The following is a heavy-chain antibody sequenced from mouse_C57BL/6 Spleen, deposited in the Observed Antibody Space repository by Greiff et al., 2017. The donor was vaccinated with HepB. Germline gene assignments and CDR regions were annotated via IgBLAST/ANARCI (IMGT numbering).Heavy chain of an antibody. Sequence: QVQLQQPGAELVKPGASVKLSCKASGYTFTSYWMHWVKQRPGRGLEWIGRIDPNSGGTKYNEKFKSKATLTVDKPSSTAYMQLSSLTSEDSAVYYCARGGITTVVANWYFDVWGTGTTVTVSS. D-gene: IGHD1-1*01. CDR2: IDPNSGGT. V-gene: IGHV1-72*01. J-gene: IGHJ1*03. CDR3: ARGGITTVVANWYFDV. CDR1: GYTFTSYW.